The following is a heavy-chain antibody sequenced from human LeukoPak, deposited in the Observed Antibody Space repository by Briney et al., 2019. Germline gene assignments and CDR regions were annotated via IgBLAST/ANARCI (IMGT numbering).Heavy chain of an antibody. D-gene: IGHD3-22*01. Sequence: PGGSLRLSCAASGFTFDDYAMHWVRQAPGKGLEWVSGISWNSGSIGYADSVKGRFTISRDNAKNSLYLQMNSLRAEDTALYYXXXDASSGYYRLNWYFDLWGRGTLVTVSS. J-gene: IGHJ2*01. CDR3: XXDASSGYYRLNWYFDL. V-gene: IGHV3-9*01. CDR1: GFTFDDYA. CDR2: ISWNSGSI.